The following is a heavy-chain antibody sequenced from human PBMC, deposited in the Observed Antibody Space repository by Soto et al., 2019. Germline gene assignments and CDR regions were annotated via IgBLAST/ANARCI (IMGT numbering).Heavy chain of an antibody. CDR2: IWYDGSNK. CDR3: ARDPREMTTVTIFDY. CDR1: GFTFSSYG. D-gene: IGHD4-17*01. J-gene: IGHJ4*02. Sequence: GGSLRLSCAASGFTFSSYGMHWVRQAPGKGLEWVAVIWYDGSNKYYADSVKGRFTISRDNSKNTLYLQMNSLRAEDTAVYYCARDPREMTTVTIFDYWGQGTLVTVSS. V-gene: IGHV3-33*01.